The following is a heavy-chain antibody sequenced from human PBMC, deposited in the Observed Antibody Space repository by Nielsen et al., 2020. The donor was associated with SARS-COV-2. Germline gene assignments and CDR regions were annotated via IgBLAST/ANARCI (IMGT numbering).Heavy chain of an antibody. J-gene: IGHJ4*02. CDR2: LDWDDDK. CDR1: GFSLSTSGMC. Sequence: SGPTLMKPTQTLTLTCTFSGFSLSTSGMCVSWIRQPPGKALEWLALLDWDDDKYYSTSLKTRLTISKDTSKNQVVLTMTNMDPVDTATYYCARTPYYYDSSGYYIDYWGQGTLVTVSS. CDR3: ARTPYYYDSSGYYIDY. V-gene: IGHV2-70*01. D-gene: IGHD3-22*01.